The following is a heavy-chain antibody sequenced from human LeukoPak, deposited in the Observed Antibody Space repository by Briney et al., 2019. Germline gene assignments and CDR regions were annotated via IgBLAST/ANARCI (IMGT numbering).Heavy chain of an antibody. V-gene: IGHV3-30-3*01. CDR2: ISYDGSNK. CDR3: ARVMRYYYDSSGPDAFDI. D-gene: IGHD3-22*01. J-gene: IGHJ3*02. Sequence: GGSLRLSCAASGFTFSSYAMHWVRQAPGKGLEWVAVISYDGSNKYYADSVKGRFTTSRDNSKNTLYLQMNSLRAEDTAVYYCARVMRYYYDSSGPDAFDIWGQGTMVTVSS. CDR1: GFTFSSYA.